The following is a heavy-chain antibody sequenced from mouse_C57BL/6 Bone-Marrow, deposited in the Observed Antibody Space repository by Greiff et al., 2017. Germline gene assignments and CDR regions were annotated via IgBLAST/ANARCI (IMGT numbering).Heavy chain of an antibody. J-gene: IGHJ1*03. D-gene: IGHD1-1*01. V-gene: IGHV1-81*01. CDR3: SHYYGSSYGYFDV. CDR2: IYPRSGNT. Sequence: VKLVESGAELARPGASVKLSCKASGYTFTSYGISWVKQRTGQGLEWIGEIYPRSGNTYYNEKFKGKATLTADKSSSTAYMELRSLTSEDSAVYFCSHYYGSSYGYFDVWGTGTTVTVSS. CDR1: GYTFTSYG.